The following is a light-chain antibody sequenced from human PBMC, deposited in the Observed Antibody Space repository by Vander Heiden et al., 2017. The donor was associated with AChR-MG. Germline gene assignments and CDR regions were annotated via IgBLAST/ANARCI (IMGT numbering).Light chain of an antibody. J-gene: IGLJ3*02. Sequence: SYELTQPPSVAVSPGQTARITCSGDALPKQYAYWYQQKPGQAPVLVIYNDSERPSGIPERFSGSSSGTTVTLTISGVQAEEEADYYCHSADSSGTFWVFGGGTKLTVL. CDR1: ALPKQY. CDR2: NDS. CDR3: HSADSSGTFWV. V-gene: IGLV3-25*02.